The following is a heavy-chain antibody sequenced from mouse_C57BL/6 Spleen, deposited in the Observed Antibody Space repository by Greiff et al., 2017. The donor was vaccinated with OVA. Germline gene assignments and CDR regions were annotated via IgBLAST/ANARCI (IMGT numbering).Heavy chain of an antibody. CDR3: ARHRYYYGSSYGAMDY. D-gene: IGHD1-1*01. J-gene: IGHJ4*01. V-gene: IGHV5-6*01. Sequence: EVNVVESGGDLVKPGGSLKLSCAASGFTFSSYGMSWVRQTPDKRLEWVATISSGGSYTYYPDSVKGRFTISRDNAKNTLYLQMSSLKSEDTAMYYCARHRYYYGSSYGAMDYWGQGTSVTVSS. CDR2: ISSGGSYT. CDR1: GFTFSSYG.